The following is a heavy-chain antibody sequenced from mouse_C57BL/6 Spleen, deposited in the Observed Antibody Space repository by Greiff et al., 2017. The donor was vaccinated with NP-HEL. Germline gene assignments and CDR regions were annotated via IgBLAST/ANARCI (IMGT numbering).Heavy chain of an antibody. J-gene: IGHJ2*01. D-gene: IGHD1-1*01. Sequence: EVQLQQSGAELVRPGASVKLSCTASGFNIKDDYMHWVKQRPEQGLEWIGWIDPENGDTEYASKFQGKATITADPASNTSYLQLSSLTSEDTAVYYCTTLYYGSSGDYWGQGTTLTVSS. V-gene: IGHV14-4*01. CDR1: GFNIKDDY. CDR3: TTLYYGSSGDY. CDR2: IDPENGDT.